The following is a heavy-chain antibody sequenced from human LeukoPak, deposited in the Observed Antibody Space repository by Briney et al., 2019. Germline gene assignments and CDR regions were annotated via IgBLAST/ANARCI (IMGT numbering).Heavy chain of an antibody. V-gene: IGHV3-53*01. Sequence: PGGSLRPSCPASGFIFITTYMTGFRQPPGRGLRGVSVFYSGVTTYYADFVKGRFTISRNNSKNTLYLQMNSLRVEDTAVYYCACGIHSGYDFGYWGQGTLVTVSS. J-gene: IGHJ4*02. CDR1: GFIFITTY. CDR3: ACGIHSGYDFGY. CDR2: FYSGVTT. D-gene: IGHD5-12*01.